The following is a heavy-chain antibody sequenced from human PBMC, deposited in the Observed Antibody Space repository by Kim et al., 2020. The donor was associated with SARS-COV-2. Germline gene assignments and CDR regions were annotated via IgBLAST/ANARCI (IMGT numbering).Heavy chain of an antibody. Sequence: DSVKGRFTISRDNSKNTLYLQMNSLRAEDTAVYYCARGEYDYVWGSYDAAYWGQGTLVTVSS. D-gene: IGHD3-16*01. J-gene: IGHJ4*02. V-gene: IGHV3-30*01. CDR3: ARGEYDYVWGSYDAAY.